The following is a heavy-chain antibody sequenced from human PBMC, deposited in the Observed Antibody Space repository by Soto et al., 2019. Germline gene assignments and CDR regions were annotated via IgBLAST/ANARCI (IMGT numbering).Heavy chain of an antibody. CDR1: GFTFSSYE. D-gene: IGHD6-19*01. CDR2: ISSSGSTI. Sequence: GSLRLSCAASGFTFSSYEMNWVRQAPGKGLEWVSYISSSGSTIYYADSVKGRFTISRDNAKNSLYLQMNSLRAEDTAVYYCARESSGWYYFDYSGPGTLVTVSS. CDR3: ARESSGWYYFDY. V-gene: IGHV3-48*03. J-gene: IGHJ4*02.